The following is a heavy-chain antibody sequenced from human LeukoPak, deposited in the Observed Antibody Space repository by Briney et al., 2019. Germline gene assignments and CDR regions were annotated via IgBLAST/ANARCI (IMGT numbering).Heavy chain of an antibody. CDR2: IIPIFGTA. D-gene: IGHD6-13*01. CDR3: ARIDSSLNWFDP. V-gene: IGHV1-69*01. Sequence: ASVTVSCKASGGTFSSYAISWVRQAPGQGLEWMGGIIPIFGTASYAQKFQGRVTITADESTSTAYMELSSLRAEDTAVYYCARIDSSLNWFDPWGQGTLVTVSS. CDR1: GGTFSSYA. J-gene: IGHJ5*02.